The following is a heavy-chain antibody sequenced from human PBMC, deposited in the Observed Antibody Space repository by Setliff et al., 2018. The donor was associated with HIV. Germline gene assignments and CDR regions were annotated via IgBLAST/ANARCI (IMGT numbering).Heavy chain of an antibody. Sequence: SSETLSLTCSVSGGSVGSGSYYWSWIRQSPGKGLEWLGYIYYSGSTTYNPSLRSRVTISIDTSKNQFSLNLRSVTAADTAVYYCARDPPGYGESKDYWGQGKLVTVSS. V-gene: IGHV4-61*01. CDR2: IYYSGST. D-gene: IGHD4-17*01. J-gene: IGHJ4*02. CDR3: ARDPPGYGESKDY. CDR1: GGSVGSGSYY.